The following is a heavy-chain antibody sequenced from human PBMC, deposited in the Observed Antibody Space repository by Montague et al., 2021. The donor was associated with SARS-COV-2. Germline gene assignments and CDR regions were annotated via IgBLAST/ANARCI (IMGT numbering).Heavy chain of an antibody. V-gene: IGHV6-1*01. CDR2: SSYRSEWTS. J-gene: IGHJ4*02. D-gene: IGHD4-17*01. Sequence: CAISGDSDGVEDAGCSWDGQTPEVQLGQLGVSSYRSEWTSDYATSVEGRISIDPDTPKNQFFLHLRSVTPEDTGVYYCVRDTGSAQAGFDAWGQGTLVTVSS. CDR1: GDSDGVEDAG. CDR3: VRDTGSAQAGFDA.